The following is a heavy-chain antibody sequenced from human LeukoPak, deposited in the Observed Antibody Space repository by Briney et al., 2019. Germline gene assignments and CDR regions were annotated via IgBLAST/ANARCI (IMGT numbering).Heavy chain of an antibody. CDR2: IYTSGST. V-gene: IGHV4-61*02. J-gene: IGHJ4*02. CDR1: GGSISSGSYY. Sequence: SETLSLTCTVSGGSISSGSYYWSWIRQPAGKGLEWIGRIYTSGSTNYNPSLKSRVTISVDTSKNQFSLKLSSVTAADTAVYYCARDSDHNFWSGYYLDYWGQRTLVTVSS. D-gene: IGHD3-3*01. CDR3: ARDSDHNFWSGYYLDY.